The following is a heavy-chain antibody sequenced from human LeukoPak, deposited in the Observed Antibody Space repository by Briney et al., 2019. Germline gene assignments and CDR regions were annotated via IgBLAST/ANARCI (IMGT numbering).Heavy chain of an antibody. V-gene: IGHV3-30*04. J-gene: IGHJ5*02. D-gene: IGHD6-13*01. CDR3: ARVRIPYSTRGWFDP. Sequence: PGRSLRLSCAASGFTFSSYAMHWVRQAPGKGLEWVAVISYDGSNKYYADSVKGRFTISRDNSKNTLYLQMNSLRAEDTAVYYCARVRIPYSTRGWFDPWGQGTLVTVSS. CDR2: ISYDGSNK. CDR1: GFTFSSYA.